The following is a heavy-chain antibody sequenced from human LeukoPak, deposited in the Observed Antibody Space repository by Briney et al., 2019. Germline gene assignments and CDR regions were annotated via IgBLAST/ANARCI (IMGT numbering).Heavy chain of an antibody. V-gene: IGHV4-34*01. CDR3: ARRRGLFRVWADY. Sequence: PSETLSLTCAVYGGSFSGYYWSWIRQPPGKGLEWIGEINHSGSTNYNPSLKSRVTISVDTSKNQFSLKLSSVTAADTAVYYCARRRGLFRVWADYWAREPWSPSPQ. CDR1: GGSFSGYY. J-gene: IGHJ4*02. D-gene: IGHD3-10*01. CDR2: INHSGST.